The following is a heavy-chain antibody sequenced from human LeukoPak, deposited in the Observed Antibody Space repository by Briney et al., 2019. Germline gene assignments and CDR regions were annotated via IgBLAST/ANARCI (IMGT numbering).Heavy chain of an antibody. CDR2: IGAYSGST. J-gene: IGHJ4*02. V-gene: IGHV1-18*01. CDR3: ARDHQFDFDY. Sequence: ASVKVSCKASGYAFSRSGISWARQAPGQGLEWMGWIGAYSGSTTYPQKFQGRVTMTTDTSTSAAYMELRSLTSDDTAVYYCARDHQFDFDYWGQGTLVTVSS. D-gene: IGHD2-2*01. CDR1: GYAFSRSG.